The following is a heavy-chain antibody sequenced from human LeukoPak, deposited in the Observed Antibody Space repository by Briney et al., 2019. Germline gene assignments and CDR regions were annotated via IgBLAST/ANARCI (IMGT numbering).Heavy chain of an antibody. V-gene: IGHV4-39*01. CDR1: GGSISSSSYY. D-gene: IGHD6-6*01. Sequence: PSETLSLTCTVSGGSISSSSYYWGWIRQPPGKGLEWIGSIYYSGSTYYNPSLKSRVTISVDTSKNQFSLKLSSVTAADTAVYYCARGRLGRSSSSWAKYYFDYWGQGTLVTVSS. CDR2: IYYSGST. J-gene: IGHJ4*02. CDR3: ARGRLGRSSSSWAKYYFDY.